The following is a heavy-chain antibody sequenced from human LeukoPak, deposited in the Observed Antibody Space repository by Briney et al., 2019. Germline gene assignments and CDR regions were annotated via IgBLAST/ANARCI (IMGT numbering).Heavy chain of an antibody. CDR1: GFTFSSYA. V-gene: IGHV3-23*01. CDR2: MSGSGGST. D-gene: IGHD5-24*01. J-gene: IGHJ4*02. CDR3: AKGLGKATITPLGY. Sequence: GGSLRLSCAASGFTFSSYAMSWVRQAPGKGLEWVSNMSGSGGSTYYADSVKGRFTISRDNSKNTLYLQMDSLRAEDTAAYYCAKGLGKATITPLGYWGQGTLVTVSS.